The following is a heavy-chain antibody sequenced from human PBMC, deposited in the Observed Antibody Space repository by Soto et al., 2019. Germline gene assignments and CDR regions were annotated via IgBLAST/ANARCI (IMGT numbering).Heavy chain of an antibody. CDR3: ARDTILVPFDY. V-gene: IGHV3-48*03. Sequence: GGSLRLSCASSGFIFSSYELNWVRQAPGKGLEWVSYTSPGGTIYYGDSVKGRFTISRDNAKNSLFLQMNSLRAEDTAVYYCARDTILVPFDYWGQGTLVTVS. CDR2: TSPGGTI. D-gene: IGHD6-6*01. J-gene: IGHJ4*02. CDR1: GFIFSSYE.